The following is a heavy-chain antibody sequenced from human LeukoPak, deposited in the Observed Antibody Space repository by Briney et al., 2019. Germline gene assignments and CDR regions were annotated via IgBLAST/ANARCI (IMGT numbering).Heavy chain of an antibody. J-gene: IGHJ4*02. Sequence: PGGSLRLSCAASGFTFSSYAMGCVRQAPGKWLEWVSAISGSGGIRYYADSVKGRFTISRDNSKNTLYLQMTSLRTDDTALYYCAKVKGYGDYLYYFDYWGQGTLVTVSS. V-gene: IGHV3-23*01. CDR1: GFTFSSYA. CDR2: ISGSGGIR. D-gene: IGHD4-17*01. CDR3: AKVKGYGDYLYYFDY.